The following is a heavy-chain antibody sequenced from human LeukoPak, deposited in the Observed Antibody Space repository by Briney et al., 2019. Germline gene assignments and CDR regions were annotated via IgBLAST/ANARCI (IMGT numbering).Heavy chain of an antibody. CDR1: GYTFISYF. Sequence: ASVKGSCKASGYTFISYFIHWVRQAAGQGLEWMGIINPSGGSTRYAQKFQGRVTMTRDTSTSTVYMEMSSLRSEDTAVYYCARSGGDAIRPFDYWGQGTLVTVSS. J-gene: IGHJ4*02. CDR3: ARSGGDAIRPFDY. CDR2: INPSGGST. V-gene: IGHV1-46*01. D-gene: IGHD2-21*02.